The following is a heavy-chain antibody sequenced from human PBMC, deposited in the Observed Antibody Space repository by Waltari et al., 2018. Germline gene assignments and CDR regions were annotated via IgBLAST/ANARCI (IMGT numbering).Heavy chain of an antibody. D-gene: IGHD3-10*01. J-gene: IGHJ4*02. Sequence: QVQLVQSGAEVKKPGASVKVSCKASGYIFTGYYMHWVRQAPGRGLEWMGCRTPNSGGTNYAQKFQGRVTMTRDTSISTAYMELSRLRSDDTAVYYCAPGSYVPGSIDYWGQGTLVTVSS. CDR1: GYIFTGYY. CDR2: RTPNSGGT. CDR3: APGSYVPGSIDY. V-gene: IGHV1-2*02.